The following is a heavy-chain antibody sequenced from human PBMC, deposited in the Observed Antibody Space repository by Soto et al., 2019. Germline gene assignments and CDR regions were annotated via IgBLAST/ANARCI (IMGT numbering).Heavy chain of an antibody. CDR1: GFAFSTYA. V-gene: IGHV3-23*01. CDR3: AARISYYGFEY. D-gene: IGHD4-17*01. J-gene: IGHJ4*02. CDR2: IGGSGGDT. Sequence: EVQLLESGGGLVQPGGSLRLSCATSGFAFSTYAVSWVRQAPGKGLEWVSVIGGSGGDTHYADSVKGRFTISRDDSKNTLSLQVNGLRAEDTAVYYCAARISYYGFEYWGQGTLVTVAS.